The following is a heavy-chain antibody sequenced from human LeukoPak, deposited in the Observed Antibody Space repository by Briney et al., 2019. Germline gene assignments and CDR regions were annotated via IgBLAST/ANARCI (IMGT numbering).Heavy chain of an antibody. CDR1: GFTVSSIC. V-gene: IGHV3-66*01. J-gene: IGHJ6*02. D-gene: IGHD4/OR15-4a*01. CDR3: VREDGGGANCFYGMDV. CDR2: IYSGGST. Sequence: GGSLRPSSALAGFTVSSICITCVSQAPGKGLEWVAVIYSGGSTYNADSVKGRFTISRDNSKNTLYLQMNSLRAEDTAVYYRVREDGGGANCFYGMDVRGQGTTVTVSS.